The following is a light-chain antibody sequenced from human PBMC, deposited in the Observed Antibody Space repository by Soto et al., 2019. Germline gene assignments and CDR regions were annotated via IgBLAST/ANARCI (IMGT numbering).Light chain of an antibody. CDR3: QVYGSSPKT. CDR1: QPVTSGY. Sequence: IVLTQSPGTLSLSPGEGATLSCRASQPVTSGYLAWYQQKHGQAPRLLMYGVSTRDTGIPDRFSGSGAGTDFTLTISRLEPGDFAVYYCQVYGSSPKTFGQGTKVEFK. CDR2: GVS. J-gene: IGKJ1*01. V-gene: IGKV3-20*01.